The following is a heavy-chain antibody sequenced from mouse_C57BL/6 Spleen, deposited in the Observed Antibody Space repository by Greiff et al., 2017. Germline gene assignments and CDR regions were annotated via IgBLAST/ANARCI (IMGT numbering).Heavy chain of an antibody. CDR1: GYTFTSYW. V-gene: IGHV1-64*01. CDR2: IHPNSGST. J-gene: IGHJ4*01. Sequence: QVQLQQSGAELVKPGASVKLSCKASGYTFTSYWMHWVKQRPGQGLEWIGMIHPNSGSTNYNEKFKSKATLTVDKSSSTAYMQLSSLTSEDSAVYYCASSYDGWEDYWGQGTSVTVSS. D-gene: IGHD2-3*01. CDR3: ASSYDGWEDY.